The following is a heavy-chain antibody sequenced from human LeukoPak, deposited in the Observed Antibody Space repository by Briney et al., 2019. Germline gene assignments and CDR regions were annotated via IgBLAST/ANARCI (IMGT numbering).Heavy chain of an antibody. J-gene: IGHJ4*02. V-gene: IGHV3-49*04. CDR3: TRDRGSSTLGDY. Sequence: GGSLRLSCTVSGFTFGDYAINWVRQAPGKGLEWVGFIRSKAFGETAEYAASVKGRFTISRDDSKSIAHLQMNSLKTEDTAVYYCTRDRGSSTLGDYWGQGTLVTVSS. CDR1: GFTFGDYA. CDR2: IRSKAFGETA. D-gene: IGHD7-27*01.